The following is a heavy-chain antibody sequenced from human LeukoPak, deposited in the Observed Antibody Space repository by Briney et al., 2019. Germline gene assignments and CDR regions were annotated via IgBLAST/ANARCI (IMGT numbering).Heavy chain of an antibody. CDR2: IKQDGREK. V-gene: IGHV3-7*01. J-gene: IGHJ4*02. CDR1: GFTFSTYW. Sequence: GGSLRLSCAASGFTFSTYWMSWVRQAPGKGLEWVANIKQDGREKYYVDSVRGRFTISRDNAKNSLYLQMNSLRAEDTAVYYCARDSGRVVAATPGIDYWGQGTLVTVSS. CDR3: ARDSGRVVAATPGIDY. D-gene: IGHD2-15*01.